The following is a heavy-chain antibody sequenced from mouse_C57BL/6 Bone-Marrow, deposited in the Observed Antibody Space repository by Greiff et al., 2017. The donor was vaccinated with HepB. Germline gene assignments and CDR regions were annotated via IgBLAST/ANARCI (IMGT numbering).Heavy chain of an antibody. Sequence: VQLQQSGAELVKPGASVKMSCKASGYTFTTYPIEWMKQNHGKSLEWIGNFHPYNDDTKYNEKFKGKATLTVEKSSSTVYLELSRLTSDDSAVYYCARSSLSDYYGSSYFDYWGQGTTLTVSS. CDR2: FHPYNDDT. CDR3: ARSSLSDYYGSSYFDY. D-gene: IGHD1-1*01. J-gene: IGHJ2*01. CDR1: GYTFTTYP. V-gene: IGHV1-47*01.